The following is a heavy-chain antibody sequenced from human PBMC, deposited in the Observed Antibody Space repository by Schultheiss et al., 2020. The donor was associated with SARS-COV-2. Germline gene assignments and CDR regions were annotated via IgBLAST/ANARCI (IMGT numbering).Heavy chain of an antibody. D-gene: IGHD6-19*01. V-gene: IGHV3-48*01. CDR2: ISSSSSTI. CDR3: ARDLAAVAGNYYYGMDV. Sequence: GGSLRLSCAASGFTFSNAWMSWVRQAPGKGLEWVSYISSSSSTIYYADSVKGRFTISRDNAKNSLYLQMNSLRAEDTAVYYCARDLAAVAGNYYYGMDVWGQGTTVTVSS. J-gene: IGHJ6*02. CDR1: GFTFSNAW.